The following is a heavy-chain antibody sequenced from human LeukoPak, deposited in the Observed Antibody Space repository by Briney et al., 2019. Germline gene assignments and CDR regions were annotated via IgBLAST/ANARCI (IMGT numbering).Heavy chain of an antibody. J-gene: IGHJ4*02. D-gene: IGHD1-26*01. CDR2: IYTSGST. Sequence: SETLSLTCTVSGGSISSGSYYWSWIRQPAGKGLEWIGRIYTSGSTNYNPSLKSRVTISVDASKNQFSLKLSSVTAADTAVYSCARSGVGATYYFDYWGQGTLVTVSS. CDR1: GGSISSGSYY. CDR3: ARSGVGATYYFDY. V-gene: IGHV4-61*02.